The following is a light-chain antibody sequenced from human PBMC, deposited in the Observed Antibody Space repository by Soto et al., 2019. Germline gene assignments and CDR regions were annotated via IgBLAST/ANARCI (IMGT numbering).Light chain of an antibody. CDR3: CSYAPSRTLL. J-gene: IGLJ2*01. V-gene: IGLV2-23*01. CDR1: SSDVGTYNL. CDR2: EGN. Sequence: ALTQPASVSGSPGESITISCTGTSSDVGTYNLVTWYQQHPGRVPKLILYEGNKRPSGVSSRFSASKSGNTASLTISGLQAEDEADYFCCSYAPSRTLLFGGGTKVTVL.